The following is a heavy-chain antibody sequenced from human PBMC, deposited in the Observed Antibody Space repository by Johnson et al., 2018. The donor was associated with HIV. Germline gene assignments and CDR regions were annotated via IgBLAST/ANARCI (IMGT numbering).Heavy chain of an antibody. D-gene: IGHD6-13*01. V-gene: IGHV3-15*01. CDR1: GFTFSNAW. CDR3: ARDDTGYSSSFDAFDV. CDR2: FKSKPDGGTT. Sequence: VQLVESGGGLAQSGGSLRLSRAASGFTFSNAWMSCVRQAPGKGLEWVGRFKSKPDGGTTEYAATGKGSATISRDNSKYTLYLQMNSLRAEDTAVYYCARDDTGYSSSFDAFDVWGQGTMVTVSS. J-gene: IGHJ3*01.